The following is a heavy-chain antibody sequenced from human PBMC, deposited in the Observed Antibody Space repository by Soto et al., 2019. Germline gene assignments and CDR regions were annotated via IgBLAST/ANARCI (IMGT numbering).Heavy chain of an antibody. CDR2: IIPIFGTA. D-gene: IGHD4-17*01. V-gene: IGHV1-69*13. Sequence: SVKVSCKASGYTFTGYYMHWVRQAPGQGLEWMGGIIPIFGTANYAQKFQGRVTITADESTSTAYMELSSLRSEDTAVYYCARDKTVGNYYYGMDVWGQGTTVTVSS. J-gene: IGHJ6*02. CDR3: ARDKTVGNYYYGMDV. CDR1: GYTFTGYY.